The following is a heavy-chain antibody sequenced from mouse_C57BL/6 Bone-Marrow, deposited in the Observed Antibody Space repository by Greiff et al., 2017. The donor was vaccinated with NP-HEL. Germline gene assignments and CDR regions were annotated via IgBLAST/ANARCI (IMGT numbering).Heavy chain of an antibody. CDR3: ARNGGYLWYFEV. CDR2: IDPSDSYT. J-gene: IGHJ1*03. CDR1: GYTFTSYW. D-gene: IGHD2-3*01. V-gene: IGHV1-69*01. Sequence: QVQLQQPGAELVMPGASVKLSCKASGYTFTSYWMHWVKQRPGQGLEWIGEIDPSDSYTNYNQKFKGKSTLTVDKSSSTAYLQLSSLTSEDSAVYSCARNGGYLWYFEVWGTGTTVTVSS.